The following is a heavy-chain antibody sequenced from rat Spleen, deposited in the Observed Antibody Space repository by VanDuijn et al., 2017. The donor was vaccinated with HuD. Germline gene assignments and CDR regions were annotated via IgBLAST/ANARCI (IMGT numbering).Heavy chain of an antibody. J-gene: IGHJ3*01. D-gene: IGHD1-1*01. CDR1: GFTLSDHF. CDR3: VRPAGTVVPNWFVY. Sequence: EVQLVESDGGLVQPGRSLKLSCAASGFTLSDHFMAWVRQDPTKRREWVATINSDGGKPYYRYSVKGRFTISRENAKNTLYLQMDSLRSEDTATYYCVRPAGTVVPNWFVYWGQGTLVTVSS. CDR2: INSDGGKP. V-gene: IGHV5-29*01.